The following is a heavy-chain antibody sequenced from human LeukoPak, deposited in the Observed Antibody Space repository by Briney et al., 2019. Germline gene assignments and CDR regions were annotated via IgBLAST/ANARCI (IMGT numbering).Heavy chain of an antibody. CDR3: ARVSGSGWYYFDS. CDR2: IYYSGST. D-gene: IGHD6-19*01. J-gene: IGHJ4*02. V-gene: IGHV4-39*07. Sequence: PSETLSLTCTVSGGSISSSSSYWGWIRQPPGKGLEWIGSIYYSGSTYYNPSLKSRVTISIDTSKNQFSLKLNSVTAADTAVYYCARVSGSGWYYFDSWGQGILVTVSS. CDR1: GGSISSSSSY.